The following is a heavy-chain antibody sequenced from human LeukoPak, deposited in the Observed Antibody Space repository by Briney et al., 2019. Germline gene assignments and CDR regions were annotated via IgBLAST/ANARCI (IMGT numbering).Heavy chain of an antibody. CDR3: ARDRDASIAAAGTFDY. J-gene: IGHJ4*02. D-gene: IGHD6-13*01. CDR1: GYTFTSYG. CDR2: ISAYNGNT. Sequence: ASVKVSCKASGYTFTSYGISWVRQAPGQGLEWMGWISAYNGNTNYAQKLQGRVTMTTDTSTSTAYMELRSLRSDYTAVYYCARDRDASIAAAGTFDYWGQGTLVTVSS. V-gene: IGHV1-18*01.